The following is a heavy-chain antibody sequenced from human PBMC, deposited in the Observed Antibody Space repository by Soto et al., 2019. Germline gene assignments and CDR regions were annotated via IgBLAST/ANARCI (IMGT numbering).Heavy chain of an antibody. CDR3: ARYYCTSTTCFYFDY. J-gene: IGHJ4*02. CDR1: GGSINSYY. Sequence: KPSETLSLTCTVSGGSINSYYWSWIRQPPGKGLEWIGYVYYTGSTNYNPSLKSRVTISVDTSKNQFSLRLSSVTAADTAVYYCARYYCTSTTCFYFDYWGQGTLVTAPQ. CDR2: VYYTGST. D-gene: IGHD2-2*01. V-gene: IGHV4-59*01.